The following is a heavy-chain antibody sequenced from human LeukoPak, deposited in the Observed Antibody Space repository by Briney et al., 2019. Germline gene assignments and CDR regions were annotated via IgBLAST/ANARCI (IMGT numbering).Heavy chain of an antibody. V-gene: IGHV3-48*01. Sequence: GGSLRLSCAASGFTLSSYTMNWVRQAPGKGLEWVSYISSSSSTIYYADSVKGRFTISRDNAKNTLYLQMNSLRAEDTAVYYCAKDMSGGDCPDYWGQGTLVTVSS. D-gene: IGHD2-21*02. J-gene: IGHJ4*02. CDR3: AKDMSGGDCPDY. CDR2: ISSSSSTI. CDR1: GFTLSSYT.